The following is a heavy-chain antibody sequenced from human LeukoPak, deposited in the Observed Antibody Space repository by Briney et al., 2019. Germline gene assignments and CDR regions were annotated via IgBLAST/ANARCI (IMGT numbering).Heavy chain of an antibody. CDR2: IYYSGST. CDR1: GGPISSYY. J-gene: IGHJ5*02. Sequence: PSETRSLTCTVPGGPISSYYWSWIRQPPGKGLEWIGYIYYSGSTNYNPSLKSRVSISVDTSKNQFSLKLSSVTAADTAVYYCARDKVGRNWFDPWGQGTLVTVSS. CDR3: ARDKVGRNWFDP. V-gene: IGHV4-59*01.